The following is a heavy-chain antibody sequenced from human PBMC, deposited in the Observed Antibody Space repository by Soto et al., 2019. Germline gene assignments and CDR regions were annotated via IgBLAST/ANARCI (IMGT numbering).Heavy chain of an antibody. Sequence: QVQLVQSGAEVKKPGASVKVSCKDSGYTFTSYDINWVRQATGQGLEWMGWMNHNSGNTGYAQKFQGRVTMTRNTSISTAYMELSSLRSEDTAVYYCARGDSSTSWRYYGMDVWGQGTTVTVSS. CDR2: MNHNSGNT. CDR1: GYTFTSYD. D-gene: IGHD5-18*01. J-gene: IGHJ6*02. V-gene: IGHV1-8*01. CDR3: ARGDSSTSWRYYGMDV.